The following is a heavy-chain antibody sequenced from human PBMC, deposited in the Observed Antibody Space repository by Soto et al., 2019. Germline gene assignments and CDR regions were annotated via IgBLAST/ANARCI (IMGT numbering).Heavy chain of an antibody. V-gene: IGHV3-15*01. J-gene: IGHJ6*03. CDR1: GFTFSNAW. CDR3: TTNRYCSGGSCVRWNYYYYYMDV. Sequence: EVQLVESGGGLVKPGGSLRLSCAASGFTFSNAWMSWVRQAPGKGLEWVGRITSKTDGGTTDYAAPVKGRFTISRDDSKNTLYLQMNSLKTDDTAVYYCTTNRYCSGGSCVRWNYYYYYMDVWGKGTTVTVSS. D-gene: IGHD2-15*01. CDR2: ITSKTDGGTT.